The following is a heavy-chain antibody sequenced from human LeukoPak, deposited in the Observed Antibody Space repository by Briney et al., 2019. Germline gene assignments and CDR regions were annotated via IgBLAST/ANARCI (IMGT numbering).Heavy chain of an antibody. J-gene: IGHJ4*02. CDR3: ARDGGGGAAGY. V-gene: IGHV4-59*01. CDR1: GGSISSYY. CDR2: IYYSGST. Sequence: SETLSLTCTVSGGSISSYYWSWIRQPPGKGLEWIGYIYYSGSTNYNPSLKNRVTISVDTSKKQSSLKLSSVTAADTAVYYCARDGGGGAAGYWGQGTLVTASS. D-gene: IGHD1-26*01.